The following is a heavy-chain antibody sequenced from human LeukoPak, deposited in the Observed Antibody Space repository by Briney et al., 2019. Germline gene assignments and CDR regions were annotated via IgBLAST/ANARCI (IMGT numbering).Heavy chain of an antibody. CDR2: VYYSGST. D-gene: IGHD3-22*01. Sequence: SETLSLTCTVSGGSISSGGEYWSWIRHLPGKSLEWIGYVYYSGSTYYNSSLESRITMSVDTSENQFSLKLTSVTAADTAVYYCAREKTAYYYDRSGFSEGAFDVWGQGTMVTVSS. CDR1: GGSISSGGEY. CDR3: AREKTAYYYDRSGFSEGAFDV. V-gene: IGHV4-31*03. J-gene: IGHJ3*01.